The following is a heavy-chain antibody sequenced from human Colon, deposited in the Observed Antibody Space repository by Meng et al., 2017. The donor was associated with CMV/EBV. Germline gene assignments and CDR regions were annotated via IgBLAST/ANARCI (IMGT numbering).Heavy chain of an antibody. CDR2: IYYSGST. Sequence: SETLSLTCTVSGGSVSSGSYYWSWIRQPPGKGLEWIGYIYYSGSTNYNPSLKSRVTISVDTSKNQFSLKLSSVTAADTAVYYCARGALGYCSSTSCYSYYYGMDVWGQGTTVTVSS. D-gene: IGHD2-2*02. CDR3: ARGALGYCSSTSCYSYYYGMDV. CDR1: GGSVSSGSYY. J-gene: IGHJ6*02. V-gene: IGHV4-61*01.